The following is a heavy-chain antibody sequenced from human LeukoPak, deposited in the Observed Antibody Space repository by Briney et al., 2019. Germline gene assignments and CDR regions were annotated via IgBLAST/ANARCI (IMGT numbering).Heavy chain of an antibody. CDR1: GFTFSNYA. CDR2: ISYDGSNE. V-gene: IGHV3-30*04. J-gene: IGHJ5*02. D-gene: IGHD1-26*01. CDR3: ARSGSTNWFDP. Sequence: PGGSLRLSCAASGFTFSNYAMHWVRQAPGKGLEWVAVISYDGSNEYYADSLKGRFIISRDNSKNTLYLQMNSLRAEDTAVYYCARSGSTNWFDPWGQGTLVTVSS.